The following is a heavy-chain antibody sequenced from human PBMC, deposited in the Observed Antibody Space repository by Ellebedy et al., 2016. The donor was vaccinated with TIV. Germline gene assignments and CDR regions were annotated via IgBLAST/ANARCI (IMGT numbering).Heavy chain of an antibody. V-gene: IGHV3-7*01. Sequence: GESLKISCAASGFNFRSYWMSWVRQAPGKGLEWVANIYQDGSVQYYLDSVKGRFTISRDNAINSLFLQMNSLRAGDTAVYYYARRGSYGDYAVQVNSWFDRWGRGTLVTVS. CDR2: IYQDGSVQ. D-gene: IGHD3-16*01. CDR3: ARRGSYGDYAVQVNSWFDR. CDR1: GFNFRSYW. J-gene: IGHJ5*02.